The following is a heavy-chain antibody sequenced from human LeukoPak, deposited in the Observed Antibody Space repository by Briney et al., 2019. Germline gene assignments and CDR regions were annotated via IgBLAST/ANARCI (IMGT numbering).Heavy chain of an antibody. CDR2: INAGNGNT. D-gene: IGHD2-2*01. CDR3: ARGSIVVVALGY. Sequence: ASVKVSCKASGYTFTSYAMHWVRQAPGQRLELMGWINAGNGNTKYSQKFQGRVTITRDTSASTAYMELSSLRSEDTAVYYCARGSIVVVALGYWGQGTLVTVSS. V-gene: IGHV1-3*01. J-gene: IGHJ4*02. CDR1: GYTFTSYA.